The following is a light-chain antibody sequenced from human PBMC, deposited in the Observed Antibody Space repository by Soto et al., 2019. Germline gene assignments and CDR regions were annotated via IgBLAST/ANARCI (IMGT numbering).Light chain of an antibody. Sequence: QSVLNQPASVSGSPGQSITISCTGTSSDVGGYNYVSWYQQHPGKAPKLMIYDVSNRPSGVSNRFSGSESGNTASLTISGLQAEDEADYYCCSYTSSSTFVFGSGIKVTVL. CDR1: SSDVGGYNY. CDR3: CSYTSSSTFV. V-gene: IGLV2-14*01. CDR2: DVS. J-gene: IGLJ1*01.